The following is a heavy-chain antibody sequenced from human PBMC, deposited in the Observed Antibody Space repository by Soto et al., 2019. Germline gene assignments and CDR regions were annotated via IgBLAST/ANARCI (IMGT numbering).Heavy chain of an antibody. CDR3: ARDYYDSSGYGYDPFDY. D-gene: IGHD3-22*01. V-gene: IGHV1-18*04. CDR2: ISAYNGNT. CDR1: GYTFTSYG. J-gene: IGHJ4*02. Sequence: ASVKVSCKASGYTFTSYGISWVRQAPGQGLEWMGWISAYNGNTNYAQKLQGRVTMTTDTSTSTAYMGLRSLRSDDTAVYYCARDYYDSSGYGYDPFDYWGQGTLVTVSS.